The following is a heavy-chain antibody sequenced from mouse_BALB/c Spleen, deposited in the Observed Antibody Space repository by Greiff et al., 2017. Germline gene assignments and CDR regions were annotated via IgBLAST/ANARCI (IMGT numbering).Heavy chain of an antibody. J-gene: IGHJ3*01. CDR2: ISSGGSYT. V-gene: IGHV5-6*01. D-gene: IGHD2-1*01. CDR3: ARQRDLLELAY. CDR1: GFTFSSYG. Sequence: EVKLMESGGDLVKPGGSLKLSCAASGFTFSSYGMSWVRQTPDKRLEWVATISSGGSYTYYPDSVKGRFTISRDNAKNTLYLQMSSLKSEDTAMYYCARQRDLLELAYWGQGTLVTVSA.